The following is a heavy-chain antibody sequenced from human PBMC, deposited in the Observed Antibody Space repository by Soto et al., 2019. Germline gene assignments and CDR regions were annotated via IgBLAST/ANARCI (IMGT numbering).Heavy chain of an antibody. J-gene: IGHJ5*02. V-gene: IGHV4-4*02. Sequence: QVQLQESGPGLVKPSGTLSLTCAVSSGSISSSNWWSWVRQPPGKGLEWIGEIYHSGSTNYNPSLKSRVTISVDKSKNQFSLKLSSVTAADTAVYYCARVTASFIAAAGTEYNWFDPWGQGTLVTVSS. CDR2: IYHSGST. CDR1: SGSISSSNW. CDR3: ARVTASFIAAAGTEYNWFDP. D-gene: IGHD6-13*01.